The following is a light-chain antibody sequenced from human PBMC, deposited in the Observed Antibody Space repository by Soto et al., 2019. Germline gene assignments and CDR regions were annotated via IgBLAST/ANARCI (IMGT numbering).Light chain of an antibody. V-gene: IGKV3-20*01. J-gene: IGKJ4*01. CDR1: QSVSSSY. Sequence: EVVLTQSPGTLSLPPGERATLSYRASQSVSSSYLAWYQQKPGQAPRLLIYGASIRATGIPDRFSGSGSGTDFTVTISRLEPEDFAVYYCQQYGSSPATVGGGTKV. CDR3: QQYGSSPAT. CDR2: GAS.